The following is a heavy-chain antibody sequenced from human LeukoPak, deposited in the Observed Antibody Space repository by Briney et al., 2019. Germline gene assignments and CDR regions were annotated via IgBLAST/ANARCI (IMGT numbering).Heavy chain of an antibody. Sequence: PGGSLRLSCAASGFTFSDYYMSWIRQAPGKGLEWVSYISSSGSTIYYADSVKGRFTISRDNAKNSLYLQMNSLRAEDTAVYYCASNTDIAAAVVVYWGQGTLVTVSS. CDR1: GFTFSDYY. J-gene: IGHJ4*02. D-gene: IGHD6-13*01. V-gene: IGHV3-11*01. CDR3: ASNTDIAAAVVVY. CDR2: ISSSGSTI.